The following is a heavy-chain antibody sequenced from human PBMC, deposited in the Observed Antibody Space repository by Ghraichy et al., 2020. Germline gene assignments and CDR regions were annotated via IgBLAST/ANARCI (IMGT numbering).Heavy chain of an antibody. CDR2: INPNSGGT. Sequence: ASVKVSCKASGYTFTGYYIHWVRQAPGQGLEWMGRINPNSGGTNYAQKFQGRVTMTRDTSISTAYMELSSLGSDDTAVYYCARGPSSIVEVEAATGTTPHYLNYWGQGTLVTVSS. CDR1: GYTFTGYY. J-gene: IGHJ4*02. D-gene: IGHD2-15*01. V-gene: IGHV1-2*06. CDR3: ARGPSSIVEVEAATGTTPHYLNY.